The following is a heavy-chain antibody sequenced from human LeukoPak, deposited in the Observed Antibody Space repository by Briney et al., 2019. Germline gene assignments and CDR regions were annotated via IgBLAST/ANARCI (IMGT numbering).Heavy chain of an antibody. CDR2: INHSGST. V-gene: IGHV4-34*01. CDR1: GGSFSGYY. Sequence: PSETLSLTCAVYGGSFSGYYWSWIRQPPGKGLEWIGEINHSGSTNYNPSLKSRVTISVGTSKNQFSLKLSSVTAADTAVYYCASRWLRGDYWGQGTLVTVSS. CDR3: ASRWLRGDY. D-gene: IGHD5-12*01. J-gene: IGHJ4*02.